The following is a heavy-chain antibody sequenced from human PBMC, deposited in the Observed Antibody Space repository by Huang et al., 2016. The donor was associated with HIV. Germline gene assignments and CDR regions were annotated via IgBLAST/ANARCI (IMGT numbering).Heavy chain of an antibody. V-gene: IGHV1-69*13. CDR3: AKSHINYPADS. Sequence: QVQLLQSGAEVRKPGSSVTVSCKASGGTFSNHAFSWLRQAPGQGLEWMGGIIPLIKTTNYAQKFQARGTITADESRNTAYMELSSLRSQDTATYYCAKSHINYPADSWGQGTLVIVSS. D-gene: IGHD3-10*01. CDR1: GGTFSNHA. CDR2: IIPLIKTT. J-gene: IGHJ4*02.